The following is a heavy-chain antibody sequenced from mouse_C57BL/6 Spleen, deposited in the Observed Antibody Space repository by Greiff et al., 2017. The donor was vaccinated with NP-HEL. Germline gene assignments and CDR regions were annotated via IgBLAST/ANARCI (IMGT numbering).Heavy chain of an antibody. CDR2: ISSGSSTI. J-gene: IGHJ1*03. V-gene: IGHV5-17*01. CDR3: ARGSYVGLDV. Sequence: EVNVVESGGGLVKPGGSLKLSCAASGFTFSDYGMHWVRQAPEKGLEWVAYISSGSSTIYYADTVKGRFTISRDNAKNTLFLQMTSLRSEDTAMYYCARGSYVGLDVWGTGTTVTVSS. D-gene: IGHD1-1*02. CDR1: GFTFSDYG.